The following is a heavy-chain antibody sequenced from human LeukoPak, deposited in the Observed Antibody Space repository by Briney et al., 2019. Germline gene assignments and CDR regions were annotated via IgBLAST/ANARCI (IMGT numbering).Heavy chain of an antibody. CDR3: ARPLWGRLHDYYGIDL. J-gene: IGHJ6*02. V-gene: IGHV3-30-3*01. CDR1: GFTFSSSA. CDR2: SSFDGSHN. Sequence: GSLRLSCAASGFTFSSSAIPRVRQAPGKGPGWVAVSSFDGSHNYYADSVKGRFTISRDNSKNTLHLQMNSLKIDDTAVYYCARPLWGRLHDYYGIDLWGRGTTVTVSS. D-gene: IGHD4-11*01.